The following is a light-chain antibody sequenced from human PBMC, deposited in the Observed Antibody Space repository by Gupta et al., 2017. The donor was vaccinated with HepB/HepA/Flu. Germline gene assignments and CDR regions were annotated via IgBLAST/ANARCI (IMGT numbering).Light chain of an antibody. J-gene: IGLJ2*01. CDR2: SNN. CDR1: TSNIGSNT. V-gene: IGLV1-44*01. CDR3: ATWEDSLNGRI. Sequence: QSLLPPPLSASGPPGQRVSISCSGSTSNIGSNTVTWYQQLPGTAPKLLIYSNNQRPSGVPDRFSGSKSGTSASLTISGLQSEDEADYYCATWEDSLNGRIFGGGTKLTVL.